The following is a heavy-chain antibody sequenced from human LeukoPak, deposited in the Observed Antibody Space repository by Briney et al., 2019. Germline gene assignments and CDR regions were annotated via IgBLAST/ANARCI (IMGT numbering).Heavy chain of an antibody. V-gene: IGHV1-24*01. J-gene: IGHJ4*02. CDR1: GNTLTEFS. D-gene: IGHD3/OR15-3a*01. CDR2: FDPEDGKT. CDR3: ATAGDAIDSVMIWDF. Sequence: ASVKVSCKLSGNTLTEFSMHWVRQAPGKGLEWMGGFDPEDGKTIYAQKFQGRVTMTEDTSTDAAYMELSSLRSEDTAVYYCATAGDAIDSVMIWDFWGQGTLVTVSS.